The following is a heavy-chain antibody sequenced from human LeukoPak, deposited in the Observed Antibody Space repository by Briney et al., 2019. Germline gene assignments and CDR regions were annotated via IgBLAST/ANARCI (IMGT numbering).Heavy chain of an antibody. CDR1: GRSISSYY. CDR3: ARDWPCGGDCYQFDY. V-gene: IGHV4-59*01. CDR2: IYYNGST. D-gene: IGHD2-21*02. J-gene: IGHJ4*02. Sequence: SETLSLTCTVSGRSISSYYWNWIRQPPGKGLEWIGFIYYNGSTNYNPSLKSRVTISVDTSKNRFSLKLSSVTAADTAVYYCARDWPCGGDCYQFDYWGQGTLVTVSS.